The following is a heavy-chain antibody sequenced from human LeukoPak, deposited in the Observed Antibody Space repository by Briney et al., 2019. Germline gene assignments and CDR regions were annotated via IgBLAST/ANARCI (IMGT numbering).Heavy chain of an antibody. Sequence: GGSLRLSRAASGFTFSSYAMSWVRQAPGRGLEWVSAISGSGGSTYYADSVKGRFTISRDNSKNTLYLQMNSLRAEDTAVYYCAKVVGSDSFFDYWGQGTLVTVSS. D-gene: IGHD3-10*01. V-gene: IGHV3-23*01. CDR2: ISGSGGST. CDR3: AKVVGSDSFFDY. CDR1: GFTFSSYA. J-gene: IGHJ4*02.